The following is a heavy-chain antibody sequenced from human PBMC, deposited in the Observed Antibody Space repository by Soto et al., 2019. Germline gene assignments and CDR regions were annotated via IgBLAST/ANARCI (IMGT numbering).Heavy chain of an antibody. V-gene: IGHV4-59*01. J-gene: IGHJ6*02. CDR3: ARLHYYDSSGNYYYYGMDV. CDR2: IYYSGST. D-gene: IGHD3-22*01. CDR1: GGSISSYY. Sequence: PSETLSLTCTVSGGSISSYYWSWIRQPPGKGLEWIGYIYYSGSTNYNPSLKSRVTISVDTSKNQFSLKLSSVTAADTAVYYCARLHYYDSSGNYYYYGMDVWGQGTTVTVSS.